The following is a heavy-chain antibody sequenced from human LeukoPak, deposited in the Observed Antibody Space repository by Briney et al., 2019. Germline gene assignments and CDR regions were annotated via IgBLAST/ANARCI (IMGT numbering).Heavy chain of an antibody. CDR2: ILGSGRSA. D-gene: IGHD3-9*01. CDR3: SKWGDYDVLTGYYESDF. Sequence: PGASLRLSCAASGFTFNNYAMSWVRQAPGKGLEWVSAILGSGRSAYYADSVKGRFTISRDNSKNSLFLQMNSLRVEDTALYYCSKWGDYDVLTGYYESDFWGQGTLVTVSA. V-gene: IGHV3-23*01. J-gene: IGHJ4*02. CDR1: GFTFNNYA.